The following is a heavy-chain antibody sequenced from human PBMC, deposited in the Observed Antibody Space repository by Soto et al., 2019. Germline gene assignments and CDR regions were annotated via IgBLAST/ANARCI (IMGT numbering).Heavy chain of an antibody. CDR1: GGSISSSNW. CDR3: ARVSAGSRKPGHFKH. D-gene: IGHD3-10*01. CDR2: IYHSGST. V-gene: IGHV4-4*02. Sequence: SETLSLTCAVSGGSISSSNWWSWVRQPPGKGLEWIGEIYHSGSTNYNPSLKSRVTISVDKSKNQFSLKLSSVTAADTAVYYCARVSAGSRKPGHFKHWGQGTLVTVSS. J-gene: IGHJ1*01.